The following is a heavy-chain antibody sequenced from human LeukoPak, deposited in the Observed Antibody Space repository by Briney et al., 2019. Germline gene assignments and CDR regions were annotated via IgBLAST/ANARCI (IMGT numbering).Heavy chain of an antibody. CDR3: ARRDYYFDY. J-gene: IGHJ4*02. D-gene: IGHD5-24*01. CDR2: LNGPETQK. CDR1: GFTFGSFW. V-gene: IGHV3-7*01. Sequence: GGSLRLSCSASGFTFGSFWMSWVRQAPGKGLEWVANLNGPETQKYYADSVKGRFTISRDNAKNSLDLQMNSLRAEDTAVYSCARRDYYFDYWGQGILVTVSS.